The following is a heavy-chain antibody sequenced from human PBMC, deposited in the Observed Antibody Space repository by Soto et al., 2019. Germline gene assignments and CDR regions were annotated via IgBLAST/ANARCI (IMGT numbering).Heavy chain of an antibody. CDR3: AKADGEQWLIPHLDN. D-gene: IGHD6-19*01. CDR2: ISCCGGST. Sequence: EVQLLESVGGVVQPGGSLRLSCEASGFNFKKFAMGWVRQAPGEGLEWVSGISCCGGSTSYADSVKGRFTLARDDSKNTLSLHLNSLRFEDTARYFCAKADGEQWLIPHLDNWGQGTLVTVS. V-gene: IGHV3-23*01. CDR1: GFNFKKFA. J-gene: IGHJ4*02.